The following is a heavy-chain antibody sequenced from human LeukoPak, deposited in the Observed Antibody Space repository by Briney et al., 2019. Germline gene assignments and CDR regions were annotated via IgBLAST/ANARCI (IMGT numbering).Heavy chain of an antibody. D-gene: IGHD3-16*01. V-gene: IGHV4-59*01. CDR1: GGSISSYY. J-gene: IGHJ4*02. CDR3: AKARGYYFDY. Sequence: PSETLSLTCTVSGGSISSYYWSWIRQPPGKGLEWIGYIYYSGSTNHNPSLKSRVTISVDTSKNQFSLKLSSVTAADTAVYYCAKARGYYFDYWGQGTLVTVSS. CDR2: IYYSGST.